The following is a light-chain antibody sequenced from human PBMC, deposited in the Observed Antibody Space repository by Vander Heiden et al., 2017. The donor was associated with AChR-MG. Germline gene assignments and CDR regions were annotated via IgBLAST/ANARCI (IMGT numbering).Light chain of an antibody. J-gene: IGLJ2*01. CDR2: QDS. V-gene: IGLV3-1*01. CDR3: QAWESRTSV. Sequence: SYELTQPSSVSVSPGQTASITCSGDKLGNKYACWYQQKAGQSPVLGIYQDSKRPSGIPERFSGSNSGNKANLTISGTQAMDEADDYCQAWESRTSVFGGGTKLTVL. CDR1: KLGNKY.